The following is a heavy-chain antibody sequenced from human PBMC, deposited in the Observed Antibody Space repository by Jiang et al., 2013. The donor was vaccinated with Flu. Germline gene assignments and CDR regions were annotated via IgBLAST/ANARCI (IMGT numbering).Heavy chain of an antibody. CDR3: ARHSYFDY. CDR1: GYSFTSYW. J-gene: IGHJ4*02. Sequence: GYSFTSYWIGWVRRCRESRSDGIIYPGDSDTRYSPSFQGQVTISADKSISTAYLQWSSLKASDTAMYYCARHSYFDYWGQGTLVTVSS. V-gene: IGHV5-51*01. CDR2: IYPGDSDT.